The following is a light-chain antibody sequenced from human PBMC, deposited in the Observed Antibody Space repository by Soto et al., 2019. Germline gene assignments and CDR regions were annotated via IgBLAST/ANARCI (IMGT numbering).Light chain of an antibody. J-gene: IGKJ4*01. CDR2: GAS. CDR1: QSVSSGY. V-gene: IGKV3-20*01. Sequence: EIVLTQSPGTLSLSPGERATLSCRASQSVSSGYLAWYQQKPGQAPRLLIYGASSRAIGIPDRFGGSGSGTDFTLTITRLEPEDFAVYYCQQYARLGTFGGGTKVEI. CDR3: QQYARLGT.